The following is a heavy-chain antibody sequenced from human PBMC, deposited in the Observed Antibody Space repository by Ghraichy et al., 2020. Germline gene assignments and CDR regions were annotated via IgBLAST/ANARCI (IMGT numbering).Heavy chain of an antibody. Sequence: ESLNISCTVSGGSISSYYWSWIRQPPGKGLEWIGYIYYSGSTNYNPSLKSRVTISVDTSKNQFSLKLSSVTAADTAVYYCARLKVDSWYGNDAFDIWGQGTMVTVSS. CDR1: GGSISSYY. V-gene: IGHV4-59*08. CDR3: ARLKVDSWYGNDAFDI. CDR2: IYYSGST. D-gene: IGHD6-13*01. J-gene: IGHJ3*02.